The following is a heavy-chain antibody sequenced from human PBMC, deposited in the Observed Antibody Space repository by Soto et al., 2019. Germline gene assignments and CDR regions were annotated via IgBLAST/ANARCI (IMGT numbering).Heavy chain of an antibody. Sequence: QVQLVQSGPEVKRPGASVRISCRTAGYSFKNYAIHWVRQAPGKKLEGMGWSNEGSGNTRYSQKFQGRMSIARDTSASTSYLDLRSLTSEDTAIYFCARDDRTISGAVTLDYWGPGTLVTVSP. V-gene: IGHV1-3*01. J-gene: IGHJ4*02. D-gene: IGHD3-3*02. CDR2: SNEGSGNT. CDR1: GYSFKNYA. CDR3: ARDDRTISGAVTLDY.